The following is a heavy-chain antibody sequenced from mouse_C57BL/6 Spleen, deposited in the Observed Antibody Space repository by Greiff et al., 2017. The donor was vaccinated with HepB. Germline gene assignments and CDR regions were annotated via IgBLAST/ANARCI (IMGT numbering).Heavy chain of an antibody. V-gene: IGHV5-17*01. CDR1: GFTFSDYG. CDR2: ISSGSSTI. D-gene: IGHD1-1*02. J-gene: IGHJ3*01. Sequence: EVQVVESGGGLVKPGGSLKLSCAASGFTFSDYGMHWVRQAPEKGLEWVAYISSGSSTIYYADTVKGRFTIARDNAKNTLFLQMTSLRSEDTAMYYCARGGSPAWFAYWGQGTLVTVSA. CDR3: ARGGSPAWFAY.